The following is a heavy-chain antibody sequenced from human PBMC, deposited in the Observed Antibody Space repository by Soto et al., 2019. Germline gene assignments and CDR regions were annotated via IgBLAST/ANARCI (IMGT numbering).Heavy chain of an antibody. CDR2: ISYSGST. Sequence: SGPTLVNPTETLTLTCTVSGFSLTNARMGVSWIRQPPGKRLEWIGYISYSGSTDYNPSLKSRVTISGDTSKNQFSLKVSSVTAADTAVYYCARGTSWQLPFDYWGQGTLVTVSS. V-gene: IGHV4-61*01. D-gene: IGHD6-13*01. CDR3: ARGTSWQLPFDY. CDR1: GFSLTNARMG. J-gene: IGHJ4*02.